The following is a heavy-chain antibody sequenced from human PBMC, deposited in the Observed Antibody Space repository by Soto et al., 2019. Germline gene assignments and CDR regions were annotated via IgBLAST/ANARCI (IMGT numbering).Heavy chain of an antibody. V-gene: IGHV4-30-2*01. J-gene: IGHJ4*02. Sequence: SETLSLTCAVSGGSIISGGYSWSWIRQPPGKGLECIGYIYHSGSTYYNPSLKSRVTISVDRSKNQLSLKLSSVTAADTAVYYCARGTTTVTTFDYWGQGTLVTVSS. CDR2: IYHSGST. CDR3: ARGTTTVTTFDY. CDR1: GGSIISGGYS. D-gene: IGHD4-17*01.